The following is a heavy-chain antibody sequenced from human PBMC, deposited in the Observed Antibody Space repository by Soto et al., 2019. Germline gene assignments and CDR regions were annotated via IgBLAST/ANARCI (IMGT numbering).Heavy chain of an antibody. V-gene: IGHV1-69*01. CDR2: IIPVVGTT. CDR3: AREPFGRFDP. J-gene: IGHJ5*02. D-gene: IGHD3-10*01. CDR1: GDSFGSYA. Sequence: QMQLVQSGPEVKKPGSSVKVSCKASGDSFGSYAVSWVRQAPGQGLEWMGAIIPVVGTTNYTQKFQGRVTTTADDSTTTAYMELSSLRSDDTAVYYCAREPFGRFDPWGQGTLVTVSS.